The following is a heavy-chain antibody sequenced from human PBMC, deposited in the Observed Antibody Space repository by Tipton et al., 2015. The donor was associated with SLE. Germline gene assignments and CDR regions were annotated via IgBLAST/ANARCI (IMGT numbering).Heavy chain of an antibody. CDR3: ASRGGGGSHFDY. D-gene: IGHD3-16*01. CDR2: INHSGST. CDR1: GGSFSDYY. Sequence: TLSLTCAVYGGSFSDYYWSWIRQPPGKGLEWIGEINHSGSTNYNASLKSRVTISLGTSKKQLSLKLTSVTAADTAVYFCASRGGGGSHFDYWGQGTLVSVSS. V-gene: IGHV4-34*01. J-gene: IGHJ4*02.